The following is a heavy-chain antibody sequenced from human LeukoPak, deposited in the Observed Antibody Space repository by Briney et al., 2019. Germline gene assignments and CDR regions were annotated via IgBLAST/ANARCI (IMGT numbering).Heavy chain of an antibody. CDR2: INTNTGNP. CDR1: GYTFTSYA. D-gene: IGHD2-15*01. J-gene: IGHJ6*02. V-gene: IGHV7-4-1*02. Sequence: ASVKVSCTASGYTFTSYAMNWVRQAPGQGLEWMGWINTNTGNPTYAQGVTGRFVFSLDTSVSTAYLQISSLKAEDTAVYYCARDGGDIVVVVAAIAHDYYYGMDVWGQGTTVTVSS. CDR3: ARDGGDIVVVVAAIAHDYYYGMDV.